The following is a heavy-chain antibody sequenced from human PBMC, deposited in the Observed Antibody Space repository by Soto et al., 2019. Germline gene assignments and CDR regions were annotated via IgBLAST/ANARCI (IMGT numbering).Heavy chain of an antibody. J-gene: IGHJ4*02. CDR3: ATRPPQIVVTLLPFPS. Sequence: SETLSLTCTVSGGSISSSSYYWGWIRQPPGKGLEWIGEVYHSGSTRYNPSLKSRVTISVDKPNNQFSLKLSSMTGADTAVYYCATRPPQIVVTLLPFPSWGQGTPVTVSS. D-gene: IGHD2-21*02. CDR2: VYHSGST. CDR1: GGSISSSSYY. V-gene: IGHV4-39*07.